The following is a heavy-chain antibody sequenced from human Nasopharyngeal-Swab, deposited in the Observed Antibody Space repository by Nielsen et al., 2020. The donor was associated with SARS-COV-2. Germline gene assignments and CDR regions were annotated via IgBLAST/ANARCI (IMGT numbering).Heavy chain of an antibody. J-gene: IGHJ3*02. CDR2: IIPIFGTA. CDR3: ARGSYYYGSGQPSDAFDI. Sequence: SVKVSCKASGGTFSSYAISWVRQAPGQGLEWMGGIIPIFGTANYAQKFQGRVTITADESTSTAYMELSRLRSDDTAVYYCARGSYYYGSGQPSDAFDIWGQGTMVTVSS. D-gene: IGHD3-10*01. V-gene: IGHV1-69*13. CDR1: GGTFSSYA.